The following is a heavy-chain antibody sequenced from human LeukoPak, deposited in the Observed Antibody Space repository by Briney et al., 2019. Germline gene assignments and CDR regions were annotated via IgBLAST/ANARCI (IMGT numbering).Heavy chain of an antibody. CDR2: ISRSGTIE. D-gene: IGHD1-26*01. Sequence: PGGSLRLSCAASGFTFSTYEMSWVRQAPGKGLEWISYISRSGTIEKYADSVKGRFTISRDDAKNSLDLQMFSPRVEDTAVYYCARGEQLNYFAYWGQGALVTVSS. CDR3: ARGEQLNYFAY. CDR1: GFTFSTYE. V-gene: IGHV3-48*03. J-gene: IGHJ4*02.